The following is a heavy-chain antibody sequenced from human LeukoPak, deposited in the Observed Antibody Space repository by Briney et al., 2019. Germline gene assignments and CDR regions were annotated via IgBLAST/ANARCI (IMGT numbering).Heavy chain of an antibody. CDR3: ARDHCSLQDSSGYLIG. J-gene: IGHJ4*02. CDR1: GFTFSSYS. V-gene: IGHV3-21*01. Sequence: PGGSLRLSCAASGFTFSSYSMNWVRQAPGKGLEWVSSISSSSSYIYYADSVKGRFTISRDNAKNSLYLQMNSLRAEDTAVYYCARDHCSLQDSSGYLIGWGQGTLVTVSS. CDR2: ISSSSSYI. D-gene: IGHD3-22*01.